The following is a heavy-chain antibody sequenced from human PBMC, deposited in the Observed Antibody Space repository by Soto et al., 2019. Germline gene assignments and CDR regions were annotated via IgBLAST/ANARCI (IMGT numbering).Heavy chain of an antibody. V-gene: IGHV1-3*01. D-gene: IGHD2-2*02. CDR3: ARVGGPGYCSSTSCYTWFDP. CDR2: INAGNGNT. Sequence: GASVKVSCKASGYTFTSYAMHWVRQAPGQRLEWMGWINAGNGNTKYSQKFQGRVTITRDTSASTAYMELSSLRSEDTAVYYCARVGGPGYCSSTSCYTWFDPWGQGTLVTVSS. J-gene: IGHJ5*02. CDR1: GYTFTSYA.